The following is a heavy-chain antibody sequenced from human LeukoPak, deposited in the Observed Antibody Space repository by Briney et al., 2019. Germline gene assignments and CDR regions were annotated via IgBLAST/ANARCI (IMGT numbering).Heavy chain of an antibody. CDR1: GYTFTSYY. V-gene: IGHV1-46*01. CDR3: ARAQYNDRGPDY. D-gene: IGHD3-22*01. CDR2: INPSDGTT. Sequence: GASVKVSCKASGYTFTSYYMQWVRQDPGQGLEWMGIINPSDGTTDYPQRSQGRVSMTRDTSTSTVYMELSSLRSEDTAVYYCARAQYNDRGPDYWGQGTLVTVSS. J-gene: IGHJ4*02.